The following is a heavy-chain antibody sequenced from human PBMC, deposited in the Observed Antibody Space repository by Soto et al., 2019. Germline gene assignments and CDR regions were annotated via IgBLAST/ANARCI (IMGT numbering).Heavy chain of an antibody. CDR1: GYTFTSYD. CDR2: MNPNSGNT. J-gene: IGHJ5*02. D-gene: IGHD3-3*01. V-gene: IGHV1-8*01. Sequence: VKVSCKASGYTFTSYDINRVRQATGQGLEWMGWMNPNSGNTGYAQKFQGRVTMTRNTSISTAYMELSSLRSEDTAVYYCARGVFHPYYDFWSGYYSWFDPWGQGTLVTVSS. CDR3: ARGVFHPYYDFWSGYYSWFDP.